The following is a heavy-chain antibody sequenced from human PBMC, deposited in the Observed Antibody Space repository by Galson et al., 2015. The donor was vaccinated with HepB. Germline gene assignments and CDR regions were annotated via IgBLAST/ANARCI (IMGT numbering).Heavy chain of an antibody. J-gene: IGHJ3*02. D-gene: IGHD5-24*01. CDR1: GFTFDDHA. Sequence: SLRLSCAASGFTFDDHAMHWVRQSPRKGLEWVSGISWNSGSTEYADSVKGRFTISRDNDKNSLYLQMDSLRAEDTALYYCAKDRGWLRQFAVAMWGQGTMVTVSS. V-gene: IGHV3-9*01. CDR3: AKDRGWLRQFAVAM. CDR2: ISWNSGST.